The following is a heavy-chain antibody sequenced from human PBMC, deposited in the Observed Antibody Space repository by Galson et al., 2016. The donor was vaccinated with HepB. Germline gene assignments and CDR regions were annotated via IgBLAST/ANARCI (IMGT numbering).Heavy chain of an antibody. J-gene: IGHJ4*02. CDR2: TSGYNGYT. Sequence: SVKVSCKASGYTFTSYGISWVRQAPGQGLEWMGWTSGYNGYTNYARNLKDRLTITTSTNTAYMELRSLRCYDTAFDYCSRSDGGYFDYWGQGTLVTVSS. V-gene: IGHV1-18*04. D-gene: IGHD3-16*01. CDR1: GYTFTSYG. CDR3: SRSDGGYFDY.